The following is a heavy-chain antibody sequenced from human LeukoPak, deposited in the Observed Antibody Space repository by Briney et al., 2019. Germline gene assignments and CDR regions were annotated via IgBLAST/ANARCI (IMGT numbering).Heavy chain of an antibody. V-gene: IGHV1-2*02. CDR3: VSLSYYDLSGYFY. CDR2: INPNSGGT. J-gene: IGHJ4*02. D-gene: IGHD3-22*01. Sequence: ASVKVSCKASGYPFIGNYIHWVRQAPGQGLEWMGWINPNSGGTQYSQKFQGRVTLTRDTSITTGYMELSGLTSDDTAVYYCVSLSYYDLSGYFYWGQGTLVTVSS. CDR1: GYPFIGNY.